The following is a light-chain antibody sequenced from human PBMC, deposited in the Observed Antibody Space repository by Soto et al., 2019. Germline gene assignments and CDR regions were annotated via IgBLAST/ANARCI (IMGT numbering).Light chain of an antibody. V-gene: IGKV1-39*01. CDR3: QQSYTTPPT. CDR2: AAS. J-gene: IGKJ4*01. Sequence: DIHVTQSPSSLSASVGDRVTITCRSSQTISNYLNWYQQKPGKAPKLLIYAASSLQSGVPSRFSGSGSGTDFTLTITSLQPEDFATYYCQQSYTTPPTFGGGTKVDI. CDR1: QTISNY.